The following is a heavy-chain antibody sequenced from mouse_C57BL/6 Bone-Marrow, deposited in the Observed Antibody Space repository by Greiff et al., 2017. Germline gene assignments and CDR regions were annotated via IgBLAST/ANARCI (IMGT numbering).Heavy chain of an antibody. CDR3: ARRFITTVVARGYYFDY. CDR1: GFNIKDYY. V-gene: IGHV14-2*01. D-gene: IGHD1-1*01. CDR2: IAPEDGET. Sequence: DVKLQESGAELVKPGASVKLSCTASGFNIKDYYMHWVKQRTEQGLEWIGRIAPEDGETKYAPKFQGKATITADTSSNTAYLQLSSLTSEDTAVYYCARRFITTVVARGYYFDYWGQGTTLTVSS. J-gene: IGHJ2*01.